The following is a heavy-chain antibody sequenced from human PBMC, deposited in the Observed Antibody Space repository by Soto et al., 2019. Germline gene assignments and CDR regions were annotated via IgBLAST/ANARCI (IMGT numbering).Heavy chain of an antibody. V-gene: IGHV3-53*01. D-gene: IGHD6-19*01. CDR2: IYSDGRT. J-gene: IGHJ4*02. CDR3: ARDLWSRGWKNYFDY. Sequence: EVQLVESGGGLIEPGGSLRLSCATSGFTVSSDYMSWVRQAPGKGLEWVSVIYSDGRTYYADSVKGRFTISRDNSNTLYLQMNSLRADGAAVYYCARDLWSRGWKNYFDYWGQRTLVTVSS. CDR1: GFTVSSDY.